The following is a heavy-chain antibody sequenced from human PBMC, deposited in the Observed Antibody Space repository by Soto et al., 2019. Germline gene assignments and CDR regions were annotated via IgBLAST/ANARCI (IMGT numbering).Heavy chain of an antibody. V-gene: IGHV4-59*12. Sequence: SETLSLTCTVSGGSISSYYWSWIRQPPGKELQYIGYIYYSGSTNYNPSLKSRVTISVDTSTNQFSLKLTSVTAADTAVYYCARDKITGLFDYWGQGTLVTVSS. J-gene: IGHJ4*02. CDR2: IYYSGST. CDR3: ARDKITGLFDY. CDR1: GGSISSYY. D-gene: IGHD2-8*02.